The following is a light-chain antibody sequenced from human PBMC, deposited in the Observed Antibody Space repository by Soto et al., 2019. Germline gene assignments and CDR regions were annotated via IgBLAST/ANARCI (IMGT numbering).Light chain of an antibody. J-gene: IGKJ4*01. CDR3: QQYYSAPLT. CDR1: QSILYSYNNKDY. Sequence: DIVMTQSPDSLAVSLGERATINCKSSQSILYSYNNKDYLVWYQQKPGQPPKVLIYWASTRESGVPDRFSGSESGTDFTLTISSLQAEDVAVYYCQQYYSAPLTFGGGTKVDIK. V-gene: IGKV4-1*01. CDR2: WAS.